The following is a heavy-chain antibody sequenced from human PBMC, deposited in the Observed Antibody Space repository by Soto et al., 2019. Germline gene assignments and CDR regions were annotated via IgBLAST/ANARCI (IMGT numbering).Heavy chain of an antibody. CDR1: GGSFSGYY. D-gene: IGHD3-3*01. J-gene: IGHJ6*02. V-gene: IGHV4-34*01. CDR2: INHSGST. CDR3: ARVEYYDFWSGYSQHKTIYYGMDV. Sequence: PSETLSLTCAVYGGSFSGYYWSWIRQPPGKGLEWIGEINHSGSTNYNPSLKSRVTISVDTSKNQFSLKLSSVTAADTAVYYCARVEYYDFWSGYSQHKTIYYGMDVWGQGTTVTVSS.